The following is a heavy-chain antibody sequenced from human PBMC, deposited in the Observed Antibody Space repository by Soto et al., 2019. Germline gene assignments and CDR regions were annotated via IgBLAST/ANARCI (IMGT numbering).Heavy chain of an antibody. Sequence: PGGSLRLSCAASGFTFSDYYMSWIRQAPGKGLEWVSYISSSSSYTNYADSVKGRFTISRDNAKNSLYLQMNSLRAEDTAVYYCARDLYYYDSSRGMDVWGQGTTVTVSS. V-gene: IGHV3-11*06. J-gene: IGHJ6*02. CDR2: ISSSSSYT. CDR3: ARDLYYYDSSRGMDV. D-gene: IGHD3-22*01. CDR1: GFTFSDYY.